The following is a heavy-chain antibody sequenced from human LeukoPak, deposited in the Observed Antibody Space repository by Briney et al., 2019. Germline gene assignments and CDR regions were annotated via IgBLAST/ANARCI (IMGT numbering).Heavy chain of an antibody. CDR2: INPNSGGT. J-gene: IGHJ4*02. CDR1: GYTFTGYY. V-gene: IGHV1-2*02. Sequence: ASVKVSCKASGYTFTGYYMHWVRQAPGQGLEWMGWINPNSGGTNYAQKFQGRVTMTRDTSISTAYMELSRLRSDDTAVYYCASVLGYCSGGSCYPPRYWGQGTPVTVSS. CDR3: ASVLGYCSGGSCYPPRY. D-gene: IGHD2-15*01.